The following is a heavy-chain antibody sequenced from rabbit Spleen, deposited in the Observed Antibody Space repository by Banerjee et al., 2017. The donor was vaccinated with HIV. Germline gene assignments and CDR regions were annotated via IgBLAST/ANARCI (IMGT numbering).Heavy chain of an antibody. V-gene: IGHV1S45*01. D-gene: IGHD1-1*01. Sequence: QQQLEESGGGLVKPGGILTLTCTASGFSFNHIYWICWVRQAPGKGLEWIACINTATGKAVYATWAKGRFTISRTSSTTVTLRMTSLTAADRAAYFCARDLVGVIGWNFYLWGPGTLVTVS. J-gene: IGHJ4*01. CDR2: INTATGKA. CDR1: GFSFNHIYW. CDR3: ARDLVGVIGWNFYL.